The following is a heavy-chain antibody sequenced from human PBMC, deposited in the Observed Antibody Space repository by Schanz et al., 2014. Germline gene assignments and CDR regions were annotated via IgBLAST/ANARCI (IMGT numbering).Heavy chain of an antibody. CDR2: ISSSSSYI. CDR1: GFTVNNYA. D-gene: IGHD2-21*02. CDR3: ARPSDSSWYMDV. Sequence: EVQLLESGGGLVQPGGSLRLSCIVSGFTVNNYAMNWVRQAPGRGLEWVSSISSSSSYISYADSVKGRFTISRDNAKNSLYLQMNSLRAEDTAVYYCARPSDSSWYMDVWGKGTTVTVSS. V-gene: IGHV3-21*01. J-gene: IGHJ6*03.